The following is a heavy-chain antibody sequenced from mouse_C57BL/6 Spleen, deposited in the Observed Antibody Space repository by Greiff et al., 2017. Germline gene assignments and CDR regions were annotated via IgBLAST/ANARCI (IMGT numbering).Heavy chain of an antibody. CDR3: ARPTADSSGPFAY. Sequence: EVNLVESVAELVRPGASVKLSCTASGFNIKNTYMHWVKQRPEQGLEWIGRIDPANGNTKYAPKFQGKATITADTSSNTAYLQLSSLTSEDTAIYYCARPTADSSGPFAYWGQGTLVTVSA. V-gene: IGHV14-3*01. D-gene: IGHD3-2*02. J-gene: IGHJ3*01. CDR1: GFNIKNTY. CDR2: IDPANGNT.